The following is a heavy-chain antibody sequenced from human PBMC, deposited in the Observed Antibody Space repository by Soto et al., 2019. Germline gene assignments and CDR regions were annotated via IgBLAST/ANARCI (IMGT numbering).Heavy chain of an antibody. V-gene: IGHV3-21*01. CDR2: ISSCSSYI. Sequence: KPGGSLRLSCAASGFTFSSYSMNWVRQAPGKGLEWVSSISSCSSYIYYADSVKGRFTISRDNAKNSLYLQMNSLRAEDTAVYYCTTGLTIFGVVIDPWGQGTLVTVSS. CDR1: GFTFSSYS. D-gene: IGHD3-3*01. J-gene: IGHJ5*02. CDR3: TTGLTIFGVVIDP.